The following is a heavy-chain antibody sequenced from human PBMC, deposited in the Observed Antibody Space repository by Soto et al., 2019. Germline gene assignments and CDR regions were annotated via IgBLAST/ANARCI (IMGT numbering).Heavy chain of an antibody. CDR2: IIPILGIA. CDR1: GGTFSSYT. V-gene: IGHV1-69*02. CDR3: ARYIVATSKGGYYYYMDV. D-gene: IGHD5-12*01. Sequence: QVQLVQSGAEVKKPGSSVKVSCKASGGTFSSYTISWVRQAPGQGLEWMGRIIPILGIANYAQKFQGRVTITADKSTSTAYMELSSLRSEDTAVYYCARYIVATSKGGYYYYMDVWGKGTTVTVSS. J-gene: IGHJ6*03.